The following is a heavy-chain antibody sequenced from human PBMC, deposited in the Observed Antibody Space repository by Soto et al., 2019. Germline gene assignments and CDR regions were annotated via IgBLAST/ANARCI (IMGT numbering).Heavy chain of an antibody. CDR2: ISSSSSYI. CDR3: ARERDGDGTLFDY. V-gene: IGHV3-21*01. Sequence: PGGSLRLSCAASGFTFSSYSMNWVRQAPGKGLEWVSSISSSSSYIYYADSVKGRFTISRDNAKNSLYLQMNSLRAEDTAVYYCARERDGDGTLFDYCGQGTMVTVYS. CDR1: GFTFSSYS. D-gene: IGHD4-17*01. J-gene: IGHJ4*02.